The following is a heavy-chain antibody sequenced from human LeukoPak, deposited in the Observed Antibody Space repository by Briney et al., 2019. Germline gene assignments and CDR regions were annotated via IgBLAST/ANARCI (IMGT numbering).Heavy chain of an antibody. D-gene: IGHD4-17*01. CDR1: GYRFTSYW. Sequence: GESLKISCKGSGYRFTSYWIGWVRQMPGKGLEWMGIIYPDDSDTRYSPSFQGQVTISADKSISTAYLQWSSLEASDTAMYYCARHLSPTTVTSVWDYYYYGVDVWGQGTTVTVSS. CDR2: IYPDDSDT. J-gene: IGHJ6*02. V-gene: IGHV5-51*01. CDR3: ARHLSPTTVTSVWDYYYYGVDV.